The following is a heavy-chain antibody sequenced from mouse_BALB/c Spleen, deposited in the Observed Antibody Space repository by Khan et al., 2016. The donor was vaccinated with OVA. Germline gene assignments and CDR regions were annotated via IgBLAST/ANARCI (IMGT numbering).Heavy chain of an antibody. Sequence: VQLKESGPGLVKPSQSLSLTCTVTGYSITSDYAWNWIRQFPGNKLEWMGYISYSGSTSYNPSLKSRISITRDTSKNQFFLQFNSVTTEDTATYYCARGGGSFPFAYWGQGTLVTVAS. D-gene: IGHD1-1*02. CDR3: ARGGGSFPFAY. V-gene: IGHV3-2*02. J-gene: IGHJ3*01. CDR1: GYSITSDYA. CDR2: ISYSGST.